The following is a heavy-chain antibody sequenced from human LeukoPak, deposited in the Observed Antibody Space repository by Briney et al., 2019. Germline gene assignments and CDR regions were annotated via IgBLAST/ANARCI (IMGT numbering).Heavy chain of an antibody. D-gene: IGHD3-22*01. CDR1: GYTFTSYG. V-gene: IGHV1-18*01. Sequence: GASVKVSCKASGYTFTSYGISWVRQAPGQGLEWMGWISAYNGNTNYAQKLQGRVTMTTDTSTSTAYMELRSLRSDDTAVYYCARDRDDSSGYYYLDAFDIWGQGTMVTVSS. CDR3: ARDRDDSSGYYYLDAFDI. CDR2: ISAYNGNT. J-gene: IGHJ3*02.